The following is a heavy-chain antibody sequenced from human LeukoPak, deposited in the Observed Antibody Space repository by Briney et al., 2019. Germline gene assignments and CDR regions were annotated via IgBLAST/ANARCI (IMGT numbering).Heavy chain of an antibody. V-gene: IGHV3-20*04. J-gene: IGHJ4*02. CDR2: IHRSGDNT. Sequence: PGGSLRLSCEASGLAFSRHAMTWVRQAPGRGLEWVSTIHRSGDNTAYADSVRGRFTISRDNAKNSLYLQMNSLRAEDTALYYCAKSTDFWRDWGQGTLVTVSS. CDR3: AKSTDFWRD. CDR1: GLAFSRHA. D-gene: IGHD3-3*01.